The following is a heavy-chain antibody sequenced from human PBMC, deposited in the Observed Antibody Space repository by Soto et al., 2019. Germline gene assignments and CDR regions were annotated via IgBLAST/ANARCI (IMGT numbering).Heavy chain of an antibody. V-gene: IGHV1-2*02. CDR1: GYTFTGYY. D-gene: IGHD6-13*01. CDR3: ASLAAAGTSDFDY. Sequence: ASVKVSCKASGYTFTGYYIHWVREAPGQGLEWMGWINPNSGGTNYAQKFQGRVTMTRDTSISTAYMELSRLRSDDTAVYYCASLAAAGTSDFDYWGQGTLVTVSS. CDR2: INPNSGGT. J-gene: IGHJ4*02.